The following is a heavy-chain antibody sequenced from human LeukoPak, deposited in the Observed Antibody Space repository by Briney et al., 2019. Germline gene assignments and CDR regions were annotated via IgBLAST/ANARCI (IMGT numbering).Heavy chain of an antibody. J-gene: IGHJ6*02. V-gene: IGHV3-33*01. CDR2: IWYVGSNK. Sequence: SGGSLRLSCAASGFTFSSYGMHWVRQAPGKGLEWVAVIWYVGSNKYYADSVKGRFTISRDNSKNTLYLQMNSLRAEDTAVYYCARDAVVPAAKPFFYYYGMDVWGQGTTVTVSS. CDR1: GFTFSSYG. CDR3: ARDAVVPAAKPFFYYYGMDV. D-gene: IGHD2-2*01.